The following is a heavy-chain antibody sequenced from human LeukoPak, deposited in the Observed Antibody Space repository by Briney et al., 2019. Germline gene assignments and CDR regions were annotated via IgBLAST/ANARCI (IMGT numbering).Heavy chain of an antibody. Sequence: PGGSLRLSCAASGFTFSSFAMTWVRQAPGKGLEWVSGFDGNGPNTYYADSVKGRFTISRDNSKNTLYLQMNSLRAEDTAVYYCAQGLAGGNFDYWGQGTLVTVSS. J-gene: IGHJ4*02. CDR2: FDGNGPNT. V-gene: IGHV3-23*01. D-gene: IGHD6-19*01. CDR3: AQGLAGGNFDY. CDR1: GFTFSSFA.